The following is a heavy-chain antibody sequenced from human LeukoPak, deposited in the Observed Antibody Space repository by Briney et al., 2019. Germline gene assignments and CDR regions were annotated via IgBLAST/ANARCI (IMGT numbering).Heavy chain of an antibody. J-gene: IGHJ4*02. CDR1: GGSFSGYY. V-gene: IGHV4-59*12. CDR2: IYYMGST. Sequence: SETLSLTCAVYGGSFSGYYWTWIRQTPGRGLEWIGYIYYMGSTNYNPSLKSRVTMSIDTSKNQFSLKLSSVTAADTAVYYCARGRSLDIVVVPAAPYYFDYWGQGTLVTVSS. D-gene: IGHD2-2*03. CDR3: ARGRSLDIVVVPAAPYYFDY.